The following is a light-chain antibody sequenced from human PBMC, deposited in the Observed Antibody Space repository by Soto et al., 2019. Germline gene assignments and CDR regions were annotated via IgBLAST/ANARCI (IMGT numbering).Light chain of an antibody. J-gene: IGKJ1*01. CDR3: QQYGSSSTWT. CDR1: QSVSSAY. V-gene: IGKV3-20*01. CDR2: AAS. Sequence: EIVLTQSPGTLSLSPGERATLSCRASQSVSSAYLAWYQHKPGQPPTLLIYAASSRVTGIPDRFSGSGSGTDFTLTISSLEPEDFAGYYCQQYGSSSTWTFGQGTKVEIK.